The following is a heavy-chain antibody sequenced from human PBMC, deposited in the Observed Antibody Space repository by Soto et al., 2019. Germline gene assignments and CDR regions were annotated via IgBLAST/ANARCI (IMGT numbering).Heavy chain of an antibody. CDR2: IPGGGGSE. CDR3: ARVLSMGGFGP. V-gene: IGHV3-23*01. J-gene: IGHJ5*02. Sequence: GGSLRLSCAASGFTFSSYAMSWVRQAPGKGLEWVAIIPGGGGSEYYADSVKGRFTISRDNSKNTVFLQLNSLRTEDTAVYYCARVLSMGGFGPWGQGTLVTVSS. D-gene: IGHD3-16*01. CDR1: GFTFSSYA.